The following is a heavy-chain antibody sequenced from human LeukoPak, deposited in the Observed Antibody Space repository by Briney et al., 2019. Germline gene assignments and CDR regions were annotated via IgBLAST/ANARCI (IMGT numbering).Heavy chain of an antibody. Sequence: PSETLSLTCTVSGYSISSGYYWGWIRQPPGKGLEWIGSIYHSGSTYYNPSLKSRVTISVDTSKNQFSLKLSSVTAADTAVYYCAREDFMTTVSYWGQGTLVTVSS. CDR1: GYSISSGYY. V-gene: IGHV4-38-2*02. CDR2: IYHSGST. CDR3: AREDFMTTVSY. D-gene: IGHD4-17*01. J-gene: IGHJ4*02.